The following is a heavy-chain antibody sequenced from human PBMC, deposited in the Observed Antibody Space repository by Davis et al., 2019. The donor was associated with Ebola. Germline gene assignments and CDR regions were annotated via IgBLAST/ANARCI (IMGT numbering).Heavy chain of an antibody. D-gene: IGHD4-17*01. V-gene: IGHV1-69*06. CDR2: IIPIFGTA. CDR3: ARDRYGDYYPHGMDV. CDR1: LGTFSSYA. Sequence: SVHVSCQASLGTFSSYAISWVRQAPGQGLEWMGGIIPIFGTANYAQKFQGRVTITADKSTSTAYMELSSLRSEDTAVYYCARDRYGDYYPHGMDVWGQGTTVTVSS. J-gene: IGHJ6*02.